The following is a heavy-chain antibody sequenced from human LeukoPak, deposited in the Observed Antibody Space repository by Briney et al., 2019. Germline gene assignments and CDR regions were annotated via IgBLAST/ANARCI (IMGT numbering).Heavy chain of an antibody. CDR2: IRSSSSYI. D-gene: IGHD6-19*01. CDR1: GFTFSSYS. Sequence: GGSLRLSCAASGFTFSSYSMNWVRQAPGQGLEWVSFIRSSSSYIYYADSVKGRFTSYRDNAKNSLYLQMNSLRAEDTAVYYCARPGIAVAGEFFDYWGQGTLVTVSS. J-gene: IGHJ4*02. V-gene: IGHV3-21*01. CDR3: ARPGIAVAGEFFDY.